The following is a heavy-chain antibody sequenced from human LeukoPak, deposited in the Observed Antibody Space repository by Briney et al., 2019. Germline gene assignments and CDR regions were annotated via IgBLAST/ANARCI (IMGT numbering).Heavy chain of an antibody. CDR3: ARDPYSSSSFDY. J-gene: IGHJ4*02. Sequence: PGGSLRLSCAASGFTFSDYYMSWIRQAPGKGLEWVSYISRSSSTIYYADSVKGRFTISRDNAKNSVYLQMNSLRAEDTAVYYCARDPYSSSSFDYWGQGTLVTVSS. CDR2: ISRSSSTI. V-gene: IGHV3-11*04. CDR1: GFTFSDYY. D-gene: IGHD6-6*01.